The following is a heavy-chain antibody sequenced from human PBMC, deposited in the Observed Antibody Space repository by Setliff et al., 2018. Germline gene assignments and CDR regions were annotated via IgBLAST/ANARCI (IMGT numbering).Heavy chain of an antibody. D-gene: IGHD1-26*01. Sequence: PSETLSLTCTVSGGFIRDYYWNWIRQSPGKGLEWIGYMYYRGTTNYNSSLKSRVTISIDMSKNQFSLKLSSATAADTAVYFCAAVGIDAGGGWFDPWGHGIPVTVSS. CDR1: GGFIRDYY. J-gene: IGHJ5*02. CDR3: AAVGIDAGGGWFDP. CDR2: MYYRGTT. V-gene: IGHV4-59*03.